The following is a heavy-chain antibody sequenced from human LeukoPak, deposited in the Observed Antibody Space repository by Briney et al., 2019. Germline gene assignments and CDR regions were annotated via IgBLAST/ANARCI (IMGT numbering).Heavy chain of an antibody. J-gene: IGHJ4*02. V-gene: IGHV4-34*01. CDR3: ARGPSSSWYLKYFDY. CDR1: GGSFSGYY. Sequence: SGTLSLTCAVYGGSFSGYYWSWIRQPPGKGLEWIGEINHSGSTNYNPSLKSRVTISVDTSKNQFSLKLSSVTAADTAVYYCARGPSSSWYLKYFDYWGQGTLVTVSS. D-gene: IGHD6-13*01. CDR2: INHSGST.